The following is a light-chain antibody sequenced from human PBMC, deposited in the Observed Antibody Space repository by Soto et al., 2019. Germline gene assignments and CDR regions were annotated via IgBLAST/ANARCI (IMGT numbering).Light chain of an antibody. CDR2: AAS. Sequence: DIQMTQSPSSLSASVGDRVTITCRASQSISRYLNWYQQKPGKAPKLLIYAASSLQGGVPSRFSGSGSGTDFTLTISSLQREDCAIYFCQQSSSTVLTFGGGTKVEIK. J-gene: IGKJ4*01. CDR1: QSISRY. V-gene: IGKV1-39*01. CDR3: QQSSSTVLT.